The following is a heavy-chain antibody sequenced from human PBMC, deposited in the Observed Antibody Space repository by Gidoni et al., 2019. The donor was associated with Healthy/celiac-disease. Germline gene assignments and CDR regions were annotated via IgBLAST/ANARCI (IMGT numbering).Heavy chain of an antibody. CDR1: GGSISSYY. Sequence: VQLQASGPGLVKPSETLSITCPVSGGSISSYYWSWIRQPPGKGLEWIGYIYYSGSTNYNPSLKSRVTISVDTSKNQFSLKLSSVTAADTAVYYCARSCGGDCSGAFDIWGQGTMVTVSS. V-gene: IGHV4-59*01. CDR2: IYYSGST. J-gene: IGHJ3*02. CDR3: ARSCGGDCSGAFDI. D-gene: IGHD2-21*02.